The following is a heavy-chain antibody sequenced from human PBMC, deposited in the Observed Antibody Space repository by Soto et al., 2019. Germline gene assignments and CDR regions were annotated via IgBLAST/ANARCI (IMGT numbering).Heavy chain of an antibody. J-gene: IGHJ3*02. V-gene: IGHV2-5*02. D-gene: IGHD2-15*01. Sequence: GSGPTLVNPTQTLTLTCTFSGFSLSTSGVGVGWIRQPPGKALEWLALIYWDDDKRYSPSLKSRLTITKDTSKNQVVLTMTNMDPVDTATYYCAHTVDIVVVVAAKGAFDIWGQGTMVTVSS. CDR1: GFSLSTSGVG. CDR2: IYWDDDK. CDR3: AHTVDIVVVVAAKGAFDI.